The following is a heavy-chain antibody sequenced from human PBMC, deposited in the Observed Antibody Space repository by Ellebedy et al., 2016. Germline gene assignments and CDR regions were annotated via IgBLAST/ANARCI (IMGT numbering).Heavy chain of an antibody. CDR3: AKESLGYKGIFDY. CDR1: GFTFSNYG. D-gene: IGHD5-24*01. J-gene: IGHJ4*02. Sequence: GGSLRLSXASSGFTFSNYGMHWVRQAPGKGLEWVAVIWYDGSNKYYADSVKGRFTISRDTSKNTLYLQMDSMRPEDTAVYYCAKESLGYKGIFDYWGQGTLVTVSS. CDR2: IWYDGSNK. V-gene: IGHV3-30*02.